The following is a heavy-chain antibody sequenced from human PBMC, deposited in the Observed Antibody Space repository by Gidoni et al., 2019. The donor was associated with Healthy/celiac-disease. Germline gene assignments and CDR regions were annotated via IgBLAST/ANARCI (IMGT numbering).Heavy chain of an antibody. J-gene: IGHJ4*02. D-gene: IGHD1-26*01. CDR1: GFTFSNAW. CDR2: IKSKTDGGTT. V-gene: IGHV3-15*01. CDR3: TTRSYSYLQTDY. Sequence: EVQLVESGGGLVKPGGSLRLSCAAPGFTFSNAWMSWVRQAPGKGLEWVGRIKSKTDGGTTDYAAPVKGRFTISRDDSKNTLYLQMNSLKTEDTAVYYCTTRSYSYLQTDYWGQGTLVTVSS.